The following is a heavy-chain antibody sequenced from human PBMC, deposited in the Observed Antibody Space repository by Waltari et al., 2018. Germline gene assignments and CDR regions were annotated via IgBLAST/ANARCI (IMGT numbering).Heavy chain of an antibody. Sequence: QVQLQQWGAGLLKPSETLSLTCSVSGASFSAYYWGWVRHVPGKGLEWIGQIRHPGNTTYNPSLPSRVALSIDTSRDQFSLRVFSVTAADTGLYFCTRGGNYDFWSHRPFVDPWGQGTQVTVSS. J-gene: IGHJ5*02. CDR3: TRGGNYDFWSHRPFVDP. V-gene: IGHV4-34*01. D-gene: IGHD3-3*01. CDR2: IRHPGNT. CDR1: GASFSAYY.